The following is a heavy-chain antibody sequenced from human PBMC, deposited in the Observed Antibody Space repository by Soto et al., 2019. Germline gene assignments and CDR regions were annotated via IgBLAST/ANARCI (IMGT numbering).Heavy chain of an antibody. CDR1: GFTFGDYA. J-gene: IGHJ3*01. D-gene: IGHD6-19*01. V-gene: IGHV3-49*03. Sequence: GGSLRLSCATSGFTFGDYAMSWFRQAPGKGLEWVGFIRSKVHGGTTEYDTSVKGRFTISRDDSKSIAYLQMNSLKTEDTAVYFCARSNGWYSTDAVDVWGQGTMVTVSS. CDR2: IRSKVHGGTT. CDR3: ARSNGWYSTDAVDV.